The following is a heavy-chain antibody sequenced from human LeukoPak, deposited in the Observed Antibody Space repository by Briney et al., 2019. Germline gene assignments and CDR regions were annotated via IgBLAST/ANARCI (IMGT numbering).Heavy chain of an antibody. J-gene: IGHJ4*02. Sequence: GGSLRLSCAASGFTFNSYIMNWVRQVPGKGLEWVSSISRTGTYTFLAGSVKDRFTISRDNAKNSLYLQMNSLRAEDTAVYYCARGFSSSRPHYFDYWGQGTLVSVSS. V-gene: IGHV3-21*01. D-gene: IGHD6-13*01. CDR3: ARGFSSSRPHYFDY. CDR2: ISRTGTYT. CDR1: GFTFNSYI.